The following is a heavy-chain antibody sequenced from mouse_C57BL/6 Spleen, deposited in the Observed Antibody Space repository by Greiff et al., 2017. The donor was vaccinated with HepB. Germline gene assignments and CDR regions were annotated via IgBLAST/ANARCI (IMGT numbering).Heavy chain of an antibody. J-gene: IGHJ4*01. CDR1: GFNIKDDY. V-gene: IGHV14-4*01. Sequence: EVQLQESGAELVRPGASVKLSCTASGFNIKDDYMHWVKQRPEQGLEWIGWIDPENGDTEYASKFQGKATITADTSSNTAYLQLSSLTSEDTAVYYCRYYYGSSPNSAMDYWGQGTSVTVSS. CDR2: IDPENGDT. D-gene: IGHD1-1*01. CDR3: RYYYGSSPNSAMDY.